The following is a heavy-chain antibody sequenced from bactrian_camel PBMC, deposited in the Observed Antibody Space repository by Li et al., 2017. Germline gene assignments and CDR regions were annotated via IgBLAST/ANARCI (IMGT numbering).Heavy chain of an antibody. D-gene: IGHD4*01. CDR1: GYTYRFHR. Sequence: QLVESGGGSEQAGGSLRLSCAASGYTYRFHRMAWFRQAPGNEREGVAVIAVGSGSTNHAEAVKGRFTISQDAAGNTLYLQMNSLKSEDTALYYCATCSPTETQYSDSDHWGHGTQVTVS. V-gene: IGHV3S1*01. J-gene: IGHJ4*01. CDR3: ATCSPTETQYSDSDH. CDR2: IAVGSGST.